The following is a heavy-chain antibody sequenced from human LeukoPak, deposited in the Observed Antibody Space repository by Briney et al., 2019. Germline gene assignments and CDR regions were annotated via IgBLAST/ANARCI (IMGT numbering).Heavy chain of an antibody. J-gene: IGHJ6*02. CDR3: ARGRRYCSSTSCYYRGYYYYGMDV. CDR1: GGSFSGYY. V-gene: IGHV4-34*01. CDR2: INHSGST. Sequence: SETLSLTCAVYGGSFSGYYWSWIRQPPGKGLEWIGEINHSGSTNYNPSLKSRVTISVDTSKNQFSLKLSSVTAAGTAVYYCARGRRYCSSTSCYYRGYYYYGMDVWGQGTTVTVSS. D-gene: IGHD2-2*01.